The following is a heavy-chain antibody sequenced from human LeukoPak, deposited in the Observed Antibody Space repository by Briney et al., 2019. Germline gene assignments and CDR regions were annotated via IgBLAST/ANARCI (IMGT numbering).Heavy chain of an antibody. CDR2: IYYSGST. V-gene: IGHV4-59*01. Sequence: KPSETLSLTCTVSGGSISSYYWSWIRQPPGKGLEWIGYIYYSGSTSYNPSLKSRVTISVDTSKNQFSLKLSSVTAADTAVYYCARGRTIFGGPWGQGTLVTVSS. D-gene: IGHD3-3*01. CDR1: GGSISSYY. J-gene: IGHJ5*02. CDR3: ARGRTIFGGP.